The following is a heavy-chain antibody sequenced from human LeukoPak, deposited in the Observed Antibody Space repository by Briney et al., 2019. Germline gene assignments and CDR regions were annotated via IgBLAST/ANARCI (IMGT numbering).Heavy chain of an antibody. Sequence: SETLSLTCTVSGGSISSGGYYWSWIRQHPGKGLEWIGYIYYSGSTYYNPSLKSRVTISVDTSKNQFSLKLSSVTAADTAVYYCARSTVRGVMNYWGQGTLVTVSS. CDR2: IYYSGST. V-gene: IGHV4-31*03. CDR1: GGSISSGGYY. D-gene: IGHD3-10*01. J-gene: IGHJ4*02. CDR3: ARSTVRGVMNY.